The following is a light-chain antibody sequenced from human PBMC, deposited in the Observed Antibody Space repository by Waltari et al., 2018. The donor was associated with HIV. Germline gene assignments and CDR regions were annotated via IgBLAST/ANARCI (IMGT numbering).Light chain of an antibody. Sequence: QLVLTQSPSASASLGASVKLTCTLSSGHSSYAIAWHQQQPEKGPRYLMKLNSDGSHSKGDGIPDRFSGSSSGAERYLTISSLQSEDEADYYCKTWDTGILFGGGTKLTVL. V-gene: IGLV4-69*01. J-gene: IGLJ2*01. CDR1: SGHSSYA. CDR2: LNSDGSH. CDR3: KTWDTGIL.